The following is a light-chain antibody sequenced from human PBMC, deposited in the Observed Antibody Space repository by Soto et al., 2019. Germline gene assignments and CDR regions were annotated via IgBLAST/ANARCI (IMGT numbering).Light chain of an antibody. Sequence: EVVLTQSPGPLPLSPGERTTLSCRASQSISSSYLARYQQKPGQAPRLLVYGASSRATGIPDRFSGSGSGTDFTLTISRLEPEDFALYYCQQYSSTFWTLGQGTKVDIK. CDR3: QQYSSTFWT. V-gene: IGKV3-20*01. J-gene: IGKJ1*01. CDR1: QSISSSY. CDR2: GAS.